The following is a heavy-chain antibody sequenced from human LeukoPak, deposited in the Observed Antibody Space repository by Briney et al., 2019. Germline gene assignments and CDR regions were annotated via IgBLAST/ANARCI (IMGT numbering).Heavy chain of an antibody. CDR1: GGTFSSYA. D-gene: IGHD3-22*01. CDR3: ARERDSSDYMVSYYFDY. J-gene: IGHJ4*02. Sequence: ASVKVSCKASGGTFSSYAISWVRQAPGQGLEWMGRIIPIVGIANYAQKFQGRVTIIADKSTSKAYMELSSLTSEDTAVYYCARERDSSDYMVSYYFDYWGQGTLVTVSS. CDR2: IIPIVGIA. V-gene: IGHV1-69*04.